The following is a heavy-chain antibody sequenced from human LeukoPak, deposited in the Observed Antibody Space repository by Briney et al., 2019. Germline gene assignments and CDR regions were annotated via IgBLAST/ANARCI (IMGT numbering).Heavy chain of an antibody. V-gene: IGHV1-69-2*01. CDR1: GYTFTDYY. J-gene: IGHJ4*02. CDR3: ATVPDSGSYSEGAY. D-gene: IGHD1-26*01. CDR2: VDPEDGET. Sequence: ASVKVSCKVSGYTFTDYYMHWVQQAPGKGLEWTGLVDPEDGETIYAEKFQGRVTITADTSTDTAYMELSSLRSEDTAVYYCATVPDSGSYSEGAYWGQGTLVTVSS.